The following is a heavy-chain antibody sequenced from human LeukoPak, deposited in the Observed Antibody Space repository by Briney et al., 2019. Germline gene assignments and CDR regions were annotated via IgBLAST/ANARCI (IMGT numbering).Heavy chain of an antibody. J-gene: IGHJ6*02. CDR3: AIDLSSSSDYYYGMDV. V-gene: IGHV4-31*03. CDR1: GGSISSGGYY. CDR2: IYYSGST. D-gene: IGHD6-6*01. Sequence: SETLSLTCTVSGGSISSGGYYWSWVRQHPGKGLEWIVYIYYSGSTYYNPSLKSRFTISVDPSKNQFSLKLSSVTAADTALYYCAIDLSSSSDYYYGMDVWCQGTTVTVSS.